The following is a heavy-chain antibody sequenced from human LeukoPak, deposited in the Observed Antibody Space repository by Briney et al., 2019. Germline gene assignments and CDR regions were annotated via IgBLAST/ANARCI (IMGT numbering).Heavy chain of an antibody. J-gene: IGHJ4*02. CDR2: INSDGSST. V-gene: IGHV3-74*01. D-gene: IGHD6-13*01. CDR1: GFTFSSCS. Sequence: GGSLRLSCVASGFTFSSCSMNWVRQAPGKGLVWVSRINSDGSSTSYADSVKGRFTISRDNAKNTLYLQMNSLRAEDTAVYYCARDFVAAGPDYWGQGTLVTVSS. CDR3: ARDFVAAGPDY.